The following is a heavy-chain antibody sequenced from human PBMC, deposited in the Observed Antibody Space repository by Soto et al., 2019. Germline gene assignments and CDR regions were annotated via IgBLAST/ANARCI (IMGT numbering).Heavy chain of an antibody. D-gene: IGHD2-2*01. CDR3: AKMGKDIVVVPAVHDELDY. V-gene: IGHV3-13*01. CDR2: IGAGGDT. CDR1: GVTFSRCD. J-gene: IGHJ4*02. Sequence: PGGSLRLSCVASGVTFSRCDMHWVRQPTGKGLEWVSAIGAGGDTYYPASVKGRFTISRENAKNSFYLQMNSLRAEDTAVYYCAKMGKDIVVVPAVHDELDYWGQGTLVTVSS.